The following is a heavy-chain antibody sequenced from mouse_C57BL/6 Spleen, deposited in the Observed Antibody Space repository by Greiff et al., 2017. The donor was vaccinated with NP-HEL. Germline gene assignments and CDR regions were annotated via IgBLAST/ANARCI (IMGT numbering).Heavy chain of an antibody. CDR1: GYTFTDYY. CDR3: ARGSGLRRGYYYAMDY. V-gene: IGHV1-26*01. D-gene: IGHD2-2*01. Sequence: EVQLQQSGPELVKPGASVKISCKASGYTFTDYYMNWVKQSHGKSLEWIGDINPNNGGTSYNQKFKGKATLTVDKSSSTAYMELRSLTSEDSAVYYCARGSGLRRGYYYAMDYWGQGTSVTVSS. CDR2: INPNNGGT. J-gene: IGHJ4*01.